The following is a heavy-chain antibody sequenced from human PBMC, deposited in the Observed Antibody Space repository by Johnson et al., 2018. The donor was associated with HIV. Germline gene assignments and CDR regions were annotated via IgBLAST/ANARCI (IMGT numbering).Heavy chain of an antibody. CDR3: TTACSPTLLVAFDI. CDR2: IKSKTDGGTT. V-gene: IGHV3-15*01. D-gene: IGHD4/OR15-4a*01. CDR1: GFTFSDAW. Sequence: VQLVESGGGLVKPGGSLRVSCAASGFTFSDAWMSWVRQAPGKGLEWVGRIKSKTDGGTTDYAAPVKGRFTISRDDSKNTLYLQMNSLKTDDTAMYYCTTACSPTLLVAFDIWGQGTMVTVSS. J-gene: IGHJ3*02.